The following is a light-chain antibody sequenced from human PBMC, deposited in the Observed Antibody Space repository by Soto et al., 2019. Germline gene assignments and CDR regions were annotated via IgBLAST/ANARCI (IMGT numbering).Light chain of an antibody. J-gene: IGLJ3*02. Sequence: QSVLTQPASVSGSPGQSITISCTGTSSDVGGYNYVSWYQQHPGKAPKLMIYEVSNRPSGVSSRFSGSKSGNTASLTISGLQAEDEADYYGSSYTTMNTQVFGVGTKLTVL. CDR3: SSYTTMNTQV. CDR2: EVS. V-gene: IGLV2-14*01. CDR1: SSDVGGYNY.